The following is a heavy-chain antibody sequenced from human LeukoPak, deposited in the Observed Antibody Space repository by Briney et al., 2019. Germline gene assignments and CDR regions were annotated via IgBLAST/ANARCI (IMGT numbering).Heavy chain of an antibody. CDR3: ARALTTLTYEGY. CDR1: GFTFSSYT. D-gene: IGHD1-1*01. Sequence: GGSLRLSCAASGFTFSSYTMHWIRQAPGKGLEWVSSISGSNSYIFYADSVKGRFTVSTDNAKASLYLQMNSLRAEDTAVYYCARALTTLTYEGYWGQGTLVTVSS. CDR2: ISGSNSYI. V-gene: IGHV3-21*01. J-gene: IGHJ4*02.